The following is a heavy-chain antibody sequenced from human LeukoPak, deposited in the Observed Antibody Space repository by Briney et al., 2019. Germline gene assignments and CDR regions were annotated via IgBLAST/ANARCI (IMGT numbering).Heavy chain of an antibody. J-gene: IGHJ4*02. CDR3: VREDTPATANY. Sequence: GGSLRLPCAASGFNFANHAMSWVRQTAGTGLEWVSAISGGGDITYYADSVKGRFTISRDNSKDTLFLQMHSLRPGDTAVYYCVREDTPATANYWGQGTLVTISS. V-gene: IGHV3-23*01. CDR1: GFNFANHA. CDR2: ISGGGDIT. D-gene: IGHD2-21*02.